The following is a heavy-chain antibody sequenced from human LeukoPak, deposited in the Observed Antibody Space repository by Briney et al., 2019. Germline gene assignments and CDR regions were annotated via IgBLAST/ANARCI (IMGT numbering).Heavy chain of an antibody. CDR1: GGSFSGYY. CDR2: IKQDGSEK. Sequence: ETLSLTCAVYGGSFSGYYWSWIRQPPGKGLEWVANIKQDGSEKYYVDSVKGRFTISRDNAKNSLYLQMNSLRAEDTAVYYCARGTWLLQAAVDYWGQGTLVTVSS. V-gene: IGHV3-7*01. D-gene: IGHD3-22*01. J-gene: IGHJ4*02. CDR3: ARGTWLLQAAVDY.